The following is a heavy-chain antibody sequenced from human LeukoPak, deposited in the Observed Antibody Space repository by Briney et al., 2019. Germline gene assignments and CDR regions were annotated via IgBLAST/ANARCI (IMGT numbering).Heavy chain of an antibody. V-gene: IGHV3-23*01. D-gene: IGHD6-19*01. Sequence: GGSLRLSCAASGFTFNTHGMHWVRQAPGKGLEWVSAINGRGDDTYYPDSVKGRFTISRDNSNNTLYLQMNSLRAEDTAVYYCAKGHRGSSSFFDSWGQGILVTVSS. CDR3: AKGHRGSSSFFDS. CDR1: GFTFNTHG. J-gene: IGHJ4*02. CDR2: INGRGDDT.